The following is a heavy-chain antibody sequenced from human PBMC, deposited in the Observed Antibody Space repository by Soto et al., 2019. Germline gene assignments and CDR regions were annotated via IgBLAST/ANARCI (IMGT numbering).Heavy chain of an antibody. V-gene: IGHV3-64D*06. J-gene: IGHJ4*02. CDR1: GFIFSSFS. Sequence: PGGSLRLSCSASGFIFSSFSMHWVRQAPGKGLEYVSVITSNGARTYYADSVKGRLTVSRDNSKNTLYLQMSSLRPEDTAVYYCVKGAAVAGTWRVDYWGQGTLVTVSS. CDR3: VKGAAVAGTWRVDY. D-gene: IGHD6-19*01. CDR2: ITSNGART.